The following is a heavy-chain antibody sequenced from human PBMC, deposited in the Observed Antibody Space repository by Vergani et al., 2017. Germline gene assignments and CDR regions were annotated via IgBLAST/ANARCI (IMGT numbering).Heavy chain of an antibody. CDR3: AREAQQQLVYNDAFDI. J-gene: IGHJ3*02. D-gene: IGHD6-13*01. Sequence: QVQLQQWGAGLLKPSETLSLTCAVYGGSFSGYYWSWIRQPPGKGLEWIGEINHSGSTNYNPSLKSRVTISVDTSKNQFSLKLSSVTAADTAVYYCAREAQQQLVYNDAFDIWGQGTMVTVSS. CDR1: GGSFSGYY. V-gene: IGHV4-34*01. CDR2: INHSGST.